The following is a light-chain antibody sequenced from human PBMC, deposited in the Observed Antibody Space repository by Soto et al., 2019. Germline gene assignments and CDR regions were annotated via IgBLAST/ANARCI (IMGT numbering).Light chain of an antibody. J-gene: IGLJ1*01. V-gene: IGLV1-44*01. Sequence: QSVLTQPPSASGTPGQRVTISCSGSSSNIGSNTVNWYQQLPGTAPKLLIYSNNQRPSGVPDRFSGSKSGTSASLAISGLQSEFEADYYGAAWDDRLNGVYFFGTGTKVTGL. CDR1: SSNIGSNT. CDR3: AAWDDRLNGVYF. CDR2: SNN.